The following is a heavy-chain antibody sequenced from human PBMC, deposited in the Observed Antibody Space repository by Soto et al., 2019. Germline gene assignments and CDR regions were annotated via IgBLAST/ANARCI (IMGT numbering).Heavy chain of an antibody. Sequence: GAPVEGLSKAPGFLLPTSAVRLVRQAPGERLEWMGYIKAGNGYTKYSQEFQGRVTITRDTSASTVYMEVSSLKFEDTAVYYCAGACCSGVGYLTDDWGQGTLVPVSS. CDR3: AGACCSGVGYLTDD. D-gene: IGHD2-15*01. CDR1: GFLLPTSA. CDR2: IKAGNGYT. V-gene: IGHV1-3*01. J-gene: IGHJ4*02.